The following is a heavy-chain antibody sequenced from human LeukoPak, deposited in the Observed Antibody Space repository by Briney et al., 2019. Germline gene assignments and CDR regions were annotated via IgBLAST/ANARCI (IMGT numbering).Heavy chain of an antibody. CDR1: GGTFSRYA. CDR2: IIPIFGTA. J-gene: IGHJ3*02. D-gene: IGHD5-18*01. Sequence: SVKVSCKASGGTFSRYAISWVRQARGQGLEWMGGIIPIFGTANYAQKFQGGVTITADESTSTAYMELSSLRSEDTAVYYCARDTPSETTMVSAFDIWGQGTMVTVSS. V-gene: IGHV1-69*01. CDR3: ARDTPSETTMVSAFDI.